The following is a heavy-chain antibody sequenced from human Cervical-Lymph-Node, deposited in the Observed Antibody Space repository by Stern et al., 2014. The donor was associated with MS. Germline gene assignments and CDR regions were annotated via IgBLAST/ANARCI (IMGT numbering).Heavy chain of an antibody. J-gene: IGHJ4*02. D-gene: IGHD4-17*01. CDR1: GYIFSSYG. V-gene: IGHV1-18*01. CDR2: VSTYNGNT. CDR3: AREVYGDSRRFDS. Sequence: QVQLVQSGPEVKKPGASVQVSCKASGYIFSSYGINWVRQAPGQGLEWMGWVSTYNGNTNSAQKFQDRVPMPTDTSTNTAYMDLRSLRSDDTAVYYCAREVYGDSRRFDSWGQGTLVIVSS.